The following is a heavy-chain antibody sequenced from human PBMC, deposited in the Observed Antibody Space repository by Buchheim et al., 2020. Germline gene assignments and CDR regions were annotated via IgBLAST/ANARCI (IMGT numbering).Heavy chain of an antibody. CDR1: GFTFSDYY. CDR3: ARARGLGPGGYFDL. J-gene: IGHJ2*01. D-gene: IGHD1-26*01. CDR2: ISDDAITT. Sequence: QVQLVESGGGLVKPGGSLRLSCAASGFTFSDYYMVWVRQAPGKGLEWVSYISDDAITTRYADSVMGRFTISRDNAKSSLFLQMNRLRPEDTAVYYCARARGLGPGGYFDLWGRG. V-gene: IGHV3-11*01.